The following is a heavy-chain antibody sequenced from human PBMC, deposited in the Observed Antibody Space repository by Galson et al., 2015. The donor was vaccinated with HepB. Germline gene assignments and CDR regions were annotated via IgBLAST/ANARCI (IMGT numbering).Heavy chain of an antibody. V-gene: IGHV3-30*03. D-gene: IGHD5-18*01. J-gene: IGHJ4*02. Sequence: SLRLSCAASGFTFSSYGMHWVRQAPGKGLEWVAVISYDGSNKYYADSVKGRFTISRDNSKNTLYLQMNSLRAEDTAVYYCARVDTAMAKRPIRGGGIDYWGQGTLVTVSS. CDR1: GFTFSSYG. CDR3: ARVDTAMAKRPIRGGGIDY. CDR2: ISYDGSNK.